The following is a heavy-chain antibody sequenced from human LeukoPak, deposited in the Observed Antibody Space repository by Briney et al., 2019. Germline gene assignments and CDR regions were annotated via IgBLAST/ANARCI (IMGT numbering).Heavy chain of an antibody. CDR2: ISGSGGST. J-gene: IGHJ4*02. Sequence: GGSLRPSCAASGFTFSSYAMSWVRQAPGKGLEWVSAISGSGGSTYYADSVKGRFTISGDNSKNTLYLQMNSLRAEDTAVYYCAKSGPRWYSSGWYNYWGQGTLVTVSS. D-gene: IGHD6-19*01. CDR1: GFTFSSYA. CDR3: AKSGPRWYSSGWYNY. V-gene: IGHV3-23*01.